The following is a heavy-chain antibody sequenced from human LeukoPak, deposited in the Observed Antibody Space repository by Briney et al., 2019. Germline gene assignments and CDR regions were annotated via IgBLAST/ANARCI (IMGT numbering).Heavy chain of an antibody. CDR2: ISDDGTST. CDR3: ARERVEYGDYGGYEFDL. CDR1: GFTFSSYA. V-gene: IGHV3-23*01. J-gene: IGHJ3*01. D-gene: IGHD4-17*01. Sequence: GGSLRLSCAASGFTFSSYAMSWVRQAPGKGLEWVSAISDDGTSTYYADSVKGRFTTSRDNSKNTLYLQMNSLRAEDTAVYYCARERVEYGDYGGYEFDLWGQGTRVAVSS.